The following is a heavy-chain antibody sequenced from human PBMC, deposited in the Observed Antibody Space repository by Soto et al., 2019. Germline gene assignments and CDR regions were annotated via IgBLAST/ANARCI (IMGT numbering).Heavy chain of an antibody. V-gene: IGHV1-18*04. CDR2: ISAYSGNT. Sequence: QVQLVQSGAEVKKPGASVKVSCKASGYTFTTYGITWVRPAPGQGLEWMGWISAYSGNTNYAQKLQGRLTVTTDTSTNTAYMDVRSLRSDDTAVYYCARVVKAGDYGDYGRYYFDYWGHGTLVTVSS. CDR3: ARVVKAGDYGDYGRYYFDY. D-gene: IGHD4-17*01. CDR1: GYTFTTYG. J-gene: IGHJ4*01.